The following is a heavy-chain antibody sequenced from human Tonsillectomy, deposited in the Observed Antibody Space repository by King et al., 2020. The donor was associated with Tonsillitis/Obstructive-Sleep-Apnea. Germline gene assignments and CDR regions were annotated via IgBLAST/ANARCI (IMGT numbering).Heavy chain of an antibody. CDR3: AKXXAATXYNWFXP. CDR1: GFTFDDYA. V-gene: IGHV3-9*01. D-gene: IGHD1-26*01. CDR2: ISWDSGSI. Sequence: VQLVESGGGLVQPGRSLRLSCAASGFTFDDYAMHWVRQAPGKGLEWVSGISWDSGSIAYADSVKGRFTISRDNARKSLYLQMNSLRPADTALYYCAKXXAATXYNWFXPWGXGTLVTVSS. J-gene: IGHJ5*02.